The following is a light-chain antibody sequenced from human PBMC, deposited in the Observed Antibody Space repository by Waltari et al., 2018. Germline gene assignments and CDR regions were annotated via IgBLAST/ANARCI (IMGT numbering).Light chain of an antibody. CDR1: QSITPW. Sequence: DIQMTQSPSTLSAFVRDRVILTCRASQSITPWLAWYQHKPGKAPDLLISNSFTLQNGVPSRFSGSGSGTEFTLTISSLQPDDFATYYCQHYHSYPVTFGQGTKVEIK. CDR3: QHYHSYPVT. J-gene: IGKJ2*01. V-gene: IGKV1-5*03. CDR2: NSF.